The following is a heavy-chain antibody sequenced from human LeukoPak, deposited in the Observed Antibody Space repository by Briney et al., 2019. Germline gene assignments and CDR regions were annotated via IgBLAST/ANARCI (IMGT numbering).Heavy chain of an antibody. CDR3: ARERTFYFDY. J-gene: IGHJ4*02. V-gene: IGHV4-30-4*01. Sequence: SETLSLTCTVSGGSISSGDYYWSWIRQPPGQGLEWIGYIYYRGSTYYNPSLKSRVIISVDTSKNQFSLKLSSMTAADTAVYYCARERTFYFDYWGQGTQVTVSS. CDR1: GGSISSGDYY. CDR2: IYYRGST.